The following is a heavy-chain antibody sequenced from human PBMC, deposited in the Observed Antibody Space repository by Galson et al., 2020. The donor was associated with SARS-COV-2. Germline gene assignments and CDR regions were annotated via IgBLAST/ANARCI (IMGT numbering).Heavy chain of an antibody. J-gene: IGHJ4*02. CDR2: ISAYNGNT. CDR3: ARDYGCSSTSCYASVGFDY. D-gene: IGHD2-2*01. V-gene: IGHV1-18*01. CDR1: GYTFTSYG. Sequence: ASVKVSCKASGYTFTSYGISWVRQAPGQGLEWMGWISAYNGNTNYAQKLQGRVTMTTDTSTSTAYMELRSLRSDDTAVYYCARDYGCSSTSCYASVGFDYWGQGTLVTVSS.